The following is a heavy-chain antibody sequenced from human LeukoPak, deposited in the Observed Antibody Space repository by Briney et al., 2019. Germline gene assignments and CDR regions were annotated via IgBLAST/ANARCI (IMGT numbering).Heavy chain of an antibody. V-gene: IGHV3-33*01. CDR3: ARDYNYYFDY. CDR1: GFTFSSYI. D-gene: IGHD5-24*01. J-gene: IGHJ4*02. CDR2: IWYDGSTE. Sequence: GGSLRLSCAASGFTFSSYIMHWVRQAPGKGLEWVAVIWYDGSTEYYADSVKGRFTISRDSSRNTLYLQMNRLRAEDTAVYYCARDYNYYFDYWGQGTLVTVSS.